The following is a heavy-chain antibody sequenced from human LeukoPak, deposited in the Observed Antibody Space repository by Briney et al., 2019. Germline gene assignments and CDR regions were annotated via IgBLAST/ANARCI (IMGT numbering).Heavy chain of an antibody. J-gene: IGHJ4*02. CDR3: AREIAAAGTLYYFDY. D-gene: IGHD6-13*01. CDR1: GYTSTSYG. CDR2: ISAYNGNT. Sequence: ASVKVSCKASGYTSTSYGISWVRQAPGQGLEWMGWISAYNGNTNYAQKLQGRVTMTTDTSTSTAYMELRSLRSDDTAVYYCAREIAAAGTLYYFDYWGQGTLVTVSS. V-gene: IGHV1-18*01.